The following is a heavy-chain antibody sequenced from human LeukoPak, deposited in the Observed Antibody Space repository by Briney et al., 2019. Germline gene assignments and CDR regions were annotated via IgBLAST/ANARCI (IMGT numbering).Heavy chain of an antibody. CDR1: GFTFSNYA. CDR2: ISGSDGTT. V-gene: IGHV3-23*01. CDR3: AIDSAKRYDNY. D-gene: IGHD3-22*01. Sequence: PGGSLRLSCAASGFTFSNYAMSWVRQAPGKGLEWVSGISGSDGTTHYADSVKGRFTISRDNSKNTLYLQMNGLRAEDTAVYYCAIDSAKRYDNYWGQGTLVTVSS. J-gene: IGHJ4*02.